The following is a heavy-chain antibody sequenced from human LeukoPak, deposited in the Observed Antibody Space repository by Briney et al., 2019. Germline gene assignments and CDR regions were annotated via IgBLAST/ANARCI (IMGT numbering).Heavy chain of an antibody. J-gene: IGHJ4*02. Sequence: GGSLRLSCAASGFTFSSYAMSWVRQAPGKGLEWVSAISGSGGSTYYADSVKGRFTISRDNSKNTQYLQMNSLRAEDTAVYYCAKDPYYTAMVTPHFDYWGQGTLVTVSS. CDR2: ISGSGGST. CDR1: GFTFSSYA. V-gene: IGHV3-23*01. CDR3: AKDPYYTAMVTPHFDY. D-gene: IGHD5-18*01.